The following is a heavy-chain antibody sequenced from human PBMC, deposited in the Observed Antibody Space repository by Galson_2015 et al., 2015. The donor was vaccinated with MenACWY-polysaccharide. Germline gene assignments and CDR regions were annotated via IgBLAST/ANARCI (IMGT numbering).Heavy chain of an antibody. CDR3: ARPILYCGGDCSRFGMDV. CDR2: IYYSGST. J-gene: IGHJ6*02. CDR1: GGSISSSSYY. V-gene: IGHV4-39*07. Sequence: SETLSLTCTVSGGSISSSSYYWGWIRQPPGKGLEWIGSIYYSGSTYYNPSLKSRVTISVDTSKNQFSLKLSSVTAADTAVYYCARPILYCGGDCSRFGMDVWGQGTTVTVSS. D-gene: IGHD2-21*02.